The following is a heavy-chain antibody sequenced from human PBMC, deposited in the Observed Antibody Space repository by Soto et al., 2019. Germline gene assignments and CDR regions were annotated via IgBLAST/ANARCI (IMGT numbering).Heavy chain of an antibody. D-gene: IGHD3-9*01. CDR3: AKALLTTGGFLDD. V-gene: IGHV3-23*01. J-gene: IGHJ4*02. CDR2: ISGSGGSA. Sequence: RGALLVSCVASALTFRTYAMNRVRQAPGEGLDWVSTISGSGGSAYYADSVKGRFTSSRDISKNTLYLHMNSLRAEDTAVYYCAKALLTTGGFLDDWGQGTMVTASS. CDR1: ALTFRTYA.